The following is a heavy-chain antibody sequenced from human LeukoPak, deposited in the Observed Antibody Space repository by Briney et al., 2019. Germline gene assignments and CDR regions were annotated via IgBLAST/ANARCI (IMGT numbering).Heavy chain of an antibody. CDR3: AVGGSAFDI. D-gene: IGHD3-16*01. CDR1: GGSISSYY. J-gene: IGHJ3*02. V-gene: IGHV4-59*01. Sequence: SETLSLTCTVSGGSISSYYWSWIRQGFGGGLEWIGYIYYSGSTNYNPSLKSRVTISVDTSKNQFSLKLSSVTAADTAVYYCAVGGSAFDIWGQGTMVTVSS. CDR2: IYYSGST.